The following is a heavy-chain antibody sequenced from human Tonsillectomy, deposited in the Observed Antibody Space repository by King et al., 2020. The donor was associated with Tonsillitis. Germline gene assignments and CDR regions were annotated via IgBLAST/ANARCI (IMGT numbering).Heavy chain of an antibody. Sequence: VQLVESGGGLVQPGGSLRLSCAASGFTFSTSNMNWVRQAPGKGLEWVSYINVNNKNIYYADSVKGRFTVSRDNARNSLYLQMNSLSAADTAVYYCARDDYYDINGDYSLLDNYWSQGTLVTVSS. CDR2: INVNNKNI. J-gene: IGHJ4*02. D-gene: IGHD3-22*01. V-gene: IGHV3-48*01. CDR3: ARDDYYDINGDYSLLDNY. CDR1: GFTFSTSN.